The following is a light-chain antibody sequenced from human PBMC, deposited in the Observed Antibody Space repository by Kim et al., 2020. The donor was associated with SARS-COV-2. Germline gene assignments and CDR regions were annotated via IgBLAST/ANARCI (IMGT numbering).Light chain of an antibody. Sequence: LSPGERAILACRASQSVPSTFFAWYQQKPGQAPRLLISGVSSRATGIPDRFSGSGSGTDFTLTISRLEPEDLAVYYCQQYGSSPLTFGGGTKLEI. CDR3: QQYGSSPLT. CDR1: QSVPSTF. V-gene: IGKV3-20*01. J-gene: IGKJ4*01. CDR2: GVS.